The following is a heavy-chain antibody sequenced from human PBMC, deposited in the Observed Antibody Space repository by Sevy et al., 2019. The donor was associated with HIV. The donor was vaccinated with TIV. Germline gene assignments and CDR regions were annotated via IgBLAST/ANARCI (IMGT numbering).Heavy chain of an antibody. D-gene: IGHD1-26*01. CDR1: GFSFSYYG. V-gene: IGHV3-30*18. Sequence: GGSLRLSCTGSGFSFSYYGIHWVRQAPGKGLDWVALISHDGINEYYADSVKGRFTISRDKSRNTVYLEMNSLRNEDTAVYYCANDYRGSYSHLYLSALDDWGQGTTVTVSS. CDR3: ANDYRGSYSHLYLSALDD. CDR2: ISHDGINE. J-gene: IGHJ6*02.